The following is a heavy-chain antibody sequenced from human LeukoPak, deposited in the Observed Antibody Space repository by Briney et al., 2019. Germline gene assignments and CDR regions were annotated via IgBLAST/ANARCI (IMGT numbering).Heavy chain of an antibody. Sequence: GGSLRLSCAASGFTFSSYSMNWVRQAPGKVLEWVSSISSSSSYIYYADSGKGRFTISRDNSKNSLYLQINSLRAEDTAVYYCARDLSLIALTDWGQGTLVTVSS. J-gene: IGHJ4*02. CDR2: ISSSSSYI. CDR3: ARDLSLIALTD. CDR1: GFTFSSYS. D-gene: IGHD3-22*01. V-gene: IGHV3-21*04.